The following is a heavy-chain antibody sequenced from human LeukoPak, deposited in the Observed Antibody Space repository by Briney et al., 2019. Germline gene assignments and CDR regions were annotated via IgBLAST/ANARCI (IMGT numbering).Heavy chain of an antibody. CDR2: ISSSGSTI. CDR3: ARDPLAYCGGDCYFFFDY. D-gene: IGHD2-21*02. V-gene: IGHV3-48*03. CDR1: GFTFSSYE. J-gene: IGHJ4*02. Sequence: GGSLRLSCAASGFTFSSYEMNWVRQAPGKGLEWVSYISSSGSTIYYADSVKGRFTISRDNAKNSLYLQMNSLRAEDTAVYYCARDPLAYCGGDCYFFFDYWGPGTLVTVSS.